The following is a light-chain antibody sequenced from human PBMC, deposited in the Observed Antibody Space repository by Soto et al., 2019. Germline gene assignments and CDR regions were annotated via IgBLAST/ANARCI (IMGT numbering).Light chain of an antibody. Sequence: EIVLPRAPRTLSLSPGERATLSCRASQSVSSSYLAWYQQKPGQAPRLLIYGASSRATGIPDRFSGSGSGTDFTLTISRLEPEDFAVYYCQQHGSSPWTFGQGTKVDIK. CDR3: QQHGSSPWT. CDR1: QSVSSSY. CDR2: GAS. J-gene: IGKJ1*01. V-gene: IGKV3-20*01.